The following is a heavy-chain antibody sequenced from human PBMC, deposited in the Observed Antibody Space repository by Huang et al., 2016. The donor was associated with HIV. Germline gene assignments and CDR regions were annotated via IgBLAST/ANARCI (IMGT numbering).Heavy chain of an antibody. CDR1: GGSVNSGYYY. V-gene: IGHV4-39*01. J-gene: IGHJ3*01. D-gene: IGHD3-16*01. CDR2: VFEGGNT. Sequence: QLQLQESGPGLVRPSETLSLTCSVSGGSVNSGYYYWGWIRQPPGKGLEGIASVFEGGNTFYNPSLKSRVSMSVDTSKKRFSLNLSSVTAADTAVYFCARLPFDYVWGTQRQTALDELDVWGQGTMVTVSS. CDR3: ARLPFDYVWGTQRQTALDELDV.